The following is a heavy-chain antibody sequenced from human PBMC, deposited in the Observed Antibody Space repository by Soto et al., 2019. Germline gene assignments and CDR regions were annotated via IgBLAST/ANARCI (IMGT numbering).Heavy chain of an antibody. Sequence: GGSLRLSCAASGFTFSSYSMNWVRQAPGKGLEWVSYISSSSSTIYYADSVKGRFTISRDNAKNSLYLQMNSLRDEDTAVYYCAVLQQLVPLGYYYYGMDVWGQGTTVTVSS. CDR2: ISSSSSTI. D-gene: IGHD6-13*01. V-gene: IGHV3-48*02. CDR3: AVLQQLVPLGYYYYGMDV. CDR1: GFTFSSYS. J-gene: IGHJ6*02.